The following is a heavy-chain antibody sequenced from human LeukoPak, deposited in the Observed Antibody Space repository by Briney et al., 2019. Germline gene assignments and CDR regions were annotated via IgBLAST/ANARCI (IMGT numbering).Heavy chain of an antibody. D-gene: IGHD6-19*01. V-gene: IGHV1-69*06. Sequence: SVKVSCKASGGTFSSYAISWVRQAPGQGLEWMGGIIPIFGTASYAQKFQGRVTITADKSTSTAYMELSSLRSEDTAVYYCARESPVDRSGWYVGSAFDIWGQGTMVTVSS. CDR1: GGTFSSYA. CDR3: ARESPVDRSGWYVGSAFDI. J-gene: IGHJ3*02. CDR2: IIPIFGTA.